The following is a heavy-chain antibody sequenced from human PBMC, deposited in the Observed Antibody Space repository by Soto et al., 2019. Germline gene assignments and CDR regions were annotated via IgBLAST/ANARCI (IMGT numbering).Heavy chain of an antibody. V-gene: IGHV3-30-3*01. CDR1: GFTFSSYA. J-gene: IGHJ6*02. CDR3: ARDYGSGLYYYGMDV. CDR2: ISYDGSNK. Sequence: ESGGGVVQPGRSLRLSCAASGFTFSSYAMHWVRQAPGKGLEWVAVISYDGSNKYYADSVKGRFTISRDNSKNTLYLQMNSLRAEDTAVYYCARDYGSGLYYYGMDVWGQGTTVTVSS. D-gene: IGHD3-10*01.